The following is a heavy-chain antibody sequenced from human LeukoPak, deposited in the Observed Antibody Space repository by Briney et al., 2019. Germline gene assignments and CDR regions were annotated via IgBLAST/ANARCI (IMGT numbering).Heavy chain of an antibody. Sequence: ASVKVSCKASGYTFTSYGIGWVRQAPGQGLEWMGWISAYTGNTNYAQKLQGRVTMTTDTSTSTAYMELRSLRSDDTAVFYCARVGILSPYSGYDYADYWGQGTLVTVSS. J-gene: IGHJ4*02. V-gene: IGHV1-18*01. CDR2: ISAYTGNT. D-gene: IGHD5-12*01. CDR3: ARVGILSPYSGYDYADY. CDR1: GYTFTSYG.